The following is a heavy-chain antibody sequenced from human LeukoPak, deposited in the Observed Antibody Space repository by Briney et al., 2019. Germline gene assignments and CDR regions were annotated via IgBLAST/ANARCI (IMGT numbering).Heavy chain of an antibody. CDR1: GGTFRSYT. V-gene: IGHV1-69*13. Sequence: SVKVSCKVSGGTFRSYTISWVRQAPGQGLEWMGGIVPIFGIPKYAQNFQGRVTITADESTSTAYMELRSLRSDDTAVYYCARVEMATIPLGYWGQGTLVTVSS. J-gene: IGHJ4*02. D-gene: IGHD5-24*01. CDR3: ARVEMATIPLGY. CDR2: IVPIFGIP.